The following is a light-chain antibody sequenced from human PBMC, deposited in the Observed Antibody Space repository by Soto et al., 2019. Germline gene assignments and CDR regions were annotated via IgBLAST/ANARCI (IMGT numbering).Light chain of an antibody. Sequence: QLVLTQPPSASGTPGQRVTISCSGSSSNIGSKFVYWYQQLPGTAPKLLIYRDDQRPSGVPDRFSGSKSGTSASLAISGLRSDDEADYFCATWDDSLNGFYVFGTGTKVTVL. CDR2: RDD. J-gene: IGLJ1*01. CDR3: ATWDDSLNGFYV. CDR1: SSNIGSKF. V-gene: IGLV1-47*01.